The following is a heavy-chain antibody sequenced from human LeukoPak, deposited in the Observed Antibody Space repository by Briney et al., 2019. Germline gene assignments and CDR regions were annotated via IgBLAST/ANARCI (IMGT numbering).Heavy chain of an antibody. J-gene: IGHJ4*02. V-gene: IGHV4-34*01. CDR3: ASYPHDYGDYGGLDY. Sequence: PSETLSLTCAVYGVSFSDYYWSWIRQPPGKGLEWIGEINHSGSTNYNPSLKRRVTISVDTSKNQSSLKLSSVTAADTAVYYCASYPHDYGDYGGLDYWGQGTLVTVSS. D-gene: IGHD4-17*01. CDR2: INHSGST. CDR1: GVSFSDYY.